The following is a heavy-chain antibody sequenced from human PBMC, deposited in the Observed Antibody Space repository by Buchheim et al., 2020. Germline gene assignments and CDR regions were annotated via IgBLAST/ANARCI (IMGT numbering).Heavy chain of an antibody. D-gene: IGHD5-18*01. CDR3: ARGGVGGYSYGYFWWGTQPFDY. CDR2: MNPNSGNT. CDR1: GYTFTSYD. Sequence: QVQLVQSGAEVKKPGASVKVSCKASGYTFTSYDINWVRQATGQGLEWMGWMNPNSGNTGYAQKFQGRVTMTRTTSISTAYMELSSLRSEDTAVYYCARGGVGGYSYGYFWWGTQPFDYWGQGTL. V-gene: IGHV1-8*01. J-gene: IGHJ4*02.